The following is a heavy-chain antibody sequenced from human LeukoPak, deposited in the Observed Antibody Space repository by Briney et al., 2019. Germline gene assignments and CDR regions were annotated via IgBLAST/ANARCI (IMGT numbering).Heavy chain of an antibody. CDR1: GFTFSSYG. CDR3: ARDCFPAVTTPCWFDH. CDR2: IWYDGSNK. V-gene: IGHV3-33*01. J-gene: IGHJ5*02. D-gene: IGHD4-17*01. Sequence: GGSLRLSCAASGFTFSSYGMHWVRQAPGKGLEWVAVIWYDGSNKYYADSVKGRFTISRDNSKNTLYLQMNSLRAEDTAVYYCARDCFPAVTTPCWFDHWGQGTLVTVSS.